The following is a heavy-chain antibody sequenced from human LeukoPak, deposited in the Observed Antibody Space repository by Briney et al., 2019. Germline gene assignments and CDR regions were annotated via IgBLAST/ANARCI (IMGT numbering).Heavy chain of an antibody. CDR2: IANSGGST. CDR3: AKSHSVEQRGYFDY. D-gene: IGHD1/OR15-1a*01. V-gene: IGHV3-23*01. J-gene: IGHJ4*02. Sequence: GGSLGLSCAASGFAFSTYAMSWVRQAPGKGLEWVSTIANSGGSTYYADSVKGRFTISRDNSKNTLYLQMNSLRAEDMAVYYCAKSHSVEQRGYFDYWGQGTLVTVSS. CDR1: GFAFSTYA.